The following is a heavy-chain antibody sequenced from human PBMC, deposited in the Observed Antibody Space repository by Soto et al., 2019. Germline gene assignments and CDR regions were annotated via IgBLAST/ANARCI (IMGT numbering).Heavy chain of an antibody. J-gene: IGHJ4*02. D-gene: IGHD6-6*01. Sequence: SETLSLTCAVYGGSFSGYYWSWIRQPPGKGLEWIGEINHSGSTNYNPSLKSRVTISVDTSKNQFSLKLSSVTAADTAVYYCARRRPGIAARPKRGGYYFDYWGQGTLVTVSS. CDR2: INHSGST. V-gene: IGHV4-34*01. CDR3: ARRRPGIAARPKRGGYYFDY. CDR1: GGSFSGYY.